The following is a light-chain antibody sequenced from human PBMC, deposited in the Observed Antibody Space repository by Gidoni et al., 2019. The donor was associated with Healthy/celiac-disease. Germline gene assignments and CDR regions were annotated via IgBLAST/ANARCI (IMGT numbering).Light chain of an antibody. CDR1: ALPKQY. Sequence: SYELTQPPSVSVSPGQTARITCSGEALPKQYAYWYQQKPGQAPGLVIYKDSERPSGIPERFSGSSSGTTVTLTISGVQAEDEADYYCQSADSSGIVVFGGGTKLTVL. V-gene: IGLV3-25*03. CDR2: KDS. J-gene: IGLJ2*01. CDR3: QSADSSGIVV.